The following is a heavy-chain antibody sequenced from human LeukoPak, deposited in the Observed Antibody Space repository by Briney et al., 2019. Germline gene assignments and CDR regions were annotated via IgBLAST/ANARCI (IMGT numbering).Heavy chain of an antibody. D-gene: IGHD2-2*01. Sequence: PGGSLRLSCAASGFTVSSNYMSWVRQAPGKGLEWVSAISGSGGSTYYADSVKGRFTISRDNSKNTLYLQMNSLRAEDTAVYYCAKTYCSSTSCRQRYMDVWGKGTTVTVSS. CDR1: GFTVSSNY. V-gene: IGHV3-23*01. CDR3: AKTYCSSTSCRQRYMDV. CDR2: ISGSGGST. J-gene: IGHJ6*03.